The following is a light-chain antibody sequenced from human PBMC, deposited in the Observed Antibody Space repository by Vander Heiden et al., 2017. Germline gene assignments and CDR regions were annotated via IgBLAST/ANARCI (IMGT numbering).Light chain of an antibody. CDR2: GDN. V-gene: IGLV1-44*01. CDR3: AAWDDSLSGYV. Sequence: FVLTQPPSPFGTPGPRVTISCSGSSTSIGINTVNWYQQLPGTAPKLLIYGDNQRPSGVPDRVSGSKSGTSASLAISGLQSEDEADYYCAAWDDSLSGYVFGTGTKVTVL. CDR1: STSIGINT. J-gene: IGLJ1*01.